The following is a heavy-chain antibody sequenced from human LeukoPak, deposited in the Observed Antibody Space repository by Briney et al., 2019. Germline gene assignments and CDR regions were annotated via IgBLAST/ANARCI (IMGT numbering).Heavy chain of an antibody. D-gene: IGHD1-26*01. CDR3: ARDPYSGSYGNYYYYFMDV. CDR1: GFSFSSSG. CDR2: IRYGGSHK. J-gene: IGHJ6*03. Sequence: GGSLRLSCAGSGFSFSSSGMHWVRQAPGKGLEWVAFIRYGGSHKYYADSVKGRFTISRDNSKNTLFLQMNSLRAEDTAVYYCARDPYSGSYGNYYYYFMDVWGKGTTVTISS. V-gene: IGHV3-30*02.